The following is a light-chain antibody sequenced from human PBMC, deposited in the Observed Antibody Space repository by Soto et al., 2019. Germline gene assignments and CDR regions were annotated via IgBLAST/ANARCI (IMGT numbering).Light chain of an antibody. CDR3: FSSTTTSTHV. J-gene: IGLJ1*01. V-gene: IGLV2-14*01. CDR1: SIGIGANDY. CDR2: EVN. Sequence: QSALTQPASLSGSPGQSITISCTGTSIGIGANDYVSWYQQRPGKAPKLMISEVNNRPSGVSNRFSGYKSGNTAYMTISGLQVEDEAEDFCFSSTTTSTHVFGTGTKVTVL.